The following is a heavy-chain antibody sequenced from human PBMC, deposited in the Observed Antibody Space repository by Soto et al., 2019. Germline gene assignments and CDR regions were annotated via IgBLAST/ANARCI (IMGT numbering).Heavy chain of an antibody. CDR1: GFTFINYP. Sequence: PVGSHRHSSAASGFTFINYPMGWVRQAPAKGLEWVSTISGSGGSTFYADSVKGRFTISRDNSKNTVYLQMNSLRVEDTAVYYCAKRPLKFEGSYFDYWGQGTLVTVS. CDR3: AKRPLKFEGSYFDY. CDR2: ISGSGGST. J-gene: IGHJ4*02. V-gene: IGHV3-23*01. D-gene: IGHD3-10*01.